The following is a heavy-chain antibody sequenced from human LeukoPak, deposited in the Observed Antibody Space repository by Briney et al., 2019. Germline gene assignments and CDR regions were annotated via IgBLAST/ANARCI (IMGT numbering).Heavy chain of an antibody. CDR2: IIQDGSGK. CDR3: ATSDYYDSGRGGVSPSDH. V-gene: IGHV3-7*01. D-gene: IGHD3-10*01. CDR1: GFTFSQYC. J-gene: IGHJ4*02. Sequence: QPGGSLRLSCAASGFTFSQYCMTWVRQAPGKGLEWVAEIIQDGSGKYYGDSVKGRFTISRDNAKNSVYLQMNSLRSEDTAVYYCATSDYYDSGRGGVSPSDHWGQGTLVTVSS.